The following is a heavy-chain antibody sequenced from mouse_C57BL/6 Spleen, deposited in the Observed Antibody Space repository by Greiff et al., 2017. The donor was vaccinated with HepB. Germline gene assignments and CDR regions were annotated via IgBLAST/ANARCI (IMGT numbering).Heavy chain of an antibody. D-gene: IGHD2-4*01. V-gene: IGHV5-9-1*02. Sequence: EVKVEESGEGLVKPGGSLKLSCAASGFTFSSYAMSWVRQTPEKRLEWVAYISSGGDYIYYADTVKGRFTISRDNARNTLYLQMSSLKSEDTAMYYCTRDGGLRPFAYWGQGTLVTVSA. J-gene: IGHJ3*01. CDR2: ISSGGDYI. CDR1: GFTFSSYA. CDR3: TRDGGLRPFAY.